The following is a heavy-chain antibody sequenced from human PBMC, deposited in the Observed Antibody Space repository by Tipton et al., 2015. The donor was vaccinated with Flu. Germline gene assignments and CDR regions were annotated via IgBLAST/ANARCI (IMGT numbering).Heavy chain of an antibody. CDR3: AKVIPELVAGLDY. CDR2: ISYEGRYQ. Sequence: QVQLVQSGGGVVQPGRSLRLSCVASGFTFSNSAMHWVRQAPGKGPESVAFISYEGRYQFYSDSVKGRFTIFRDNFKNTLYLQMNSVRAEDTAVYYCAKVIPELVAGLDYWGQGTLVTVSS. V-gene: IGHV3-30*18. J-gene: IGHJ4*02. D-gene: IGHD6-19*01. CDR1: GFTFSNSA.